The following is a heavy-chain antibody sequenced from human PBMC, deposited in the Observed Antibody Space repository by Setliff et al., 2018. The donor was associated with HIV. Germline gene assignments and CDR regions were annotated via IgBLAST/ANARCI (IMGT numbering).Heavy chain of an antibody. J-gene: IGHJ6*02. Sequence: SSETLSLTCAVSNYSISSAYYWGWIRHPPGKGLEWIGSIYHSGSTYYNPSLKSRVTISVDTSKNQFSLKLSSVTAADTAVYYCARRPAGAVAGGYGMDVWGQGTTVTVSS. D-gene: IGHD6-19*01. CDR1: NYSISSAYY. CDR3: ARRPAGAVAGGYGMDV. V-gene: IGHV4-38-2*01. CDR2: IYHSGST.